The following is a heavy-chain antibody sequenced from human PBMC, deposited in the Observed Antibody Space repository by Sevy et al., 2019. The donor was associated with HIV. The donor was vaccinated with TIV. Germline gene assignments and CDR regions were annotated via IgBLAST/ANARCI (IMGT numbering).Heavy chain of an antibody. V-gene: IGHV1-24*01. CDR2: YDPEDDKR. CDR3: ATTKDYYESSGSPFDY. D-gene: IGHD3-22*01. J-gene: IGHJ4*02. CDR1: GKTLTQLS. Sequence: GESLKISCKVSGKTLTQLSMHWARQAPGKGLEWMGSYDPEDDKRIYAQKFQGRVTMTEDTSTDTAYMELRILRSEDTAVYYCATTKDYYESSGSPFDYWGQGTLVTVSS.